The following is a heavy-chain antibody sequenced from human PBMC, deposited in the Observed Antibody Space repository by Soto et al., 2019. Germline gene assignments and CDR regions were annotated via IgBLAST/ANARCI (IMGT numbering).Heavy chain of an antibody. D-gene: IGHD3-9*01. CDR3: ARGGDILTGYYENYGMDV. J-gene: IGHJ6*01. CDR2: IYSDGDT. V-gene: IGHV3-53*01. Sequence: PGGSLRLSCAASGFSVGSNYMSWVRQAPGKGLEYVSVIYSDGDTYYADSVKGRFTISRDSSQNTLHLQMNSLRAEDTAVYYCARGGDILTGYYENYGMDVWGQGTTVTVSS. CDR1: GFSVGSNY.